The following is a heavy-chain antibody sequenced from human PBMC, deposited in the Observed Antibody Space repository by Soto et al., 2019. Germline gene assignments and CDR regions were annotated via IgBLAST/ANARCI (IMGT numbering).Heavy chain of an antibody. V-gene: IGHV3-30*03. CDR3: GRGGYHYGMDV. Sequence: QVQLVGSGGGVVQPGRSLRLSCAASGFTFSSYGMHWVRQAPGKGLEWVAVISYDGSNKYYADSVKGRFTISRDNSKNTLYLQMNSLRAEDTAVYYCGRGGYHYGMDVWGQGTTVTVSS. CDR1: GFTFSSYG. J-gene: IGHJ6*02. CDR2: ISYDGSNK. D-gene: IGHD3-16*01.